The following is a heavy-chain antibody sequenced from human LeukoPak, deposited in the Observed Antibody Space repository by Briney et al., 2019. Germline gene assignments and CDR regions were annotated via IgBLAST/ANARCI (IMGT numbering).Heavy chain of an antibody. D-gene: IGHD4-17*01. J-gene: IGHJ6*02. CDR1: GYTVSSNY. V-gene: IGHV3-53*01. Sequence: GGSLRLSCAASGYTVSSNYMSWVRQAPGKGLEWVSVIYSGGSTYYADSVKGRFTISTDNSKNTLYLQMNSLRAEDTAVYYCARGSTDGMDVWGQGTTATVSS. CDR2: IYSGGST. CDR3: ARGSTDGMDV.